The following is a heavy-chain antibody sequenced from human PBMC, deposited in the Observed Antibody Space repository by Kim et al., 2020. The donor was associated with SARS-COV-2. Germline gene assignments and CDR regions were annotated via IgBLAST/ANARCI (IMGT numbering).Heavy chain of an antibody. CDR1: GYTFTSYG. CDR2: ISAYNGNT. Sequence: ASVKVSCKASGYTFTSYGISWVRQAPGQGLEWMGWISAYNGNTNYAQKLQGRVTMTTDTSTSTAYMELRSLRSDDTAVYYCARDLWRNYGEFGGLDWFDPWGQGTLVTVSS. CDR3: ARDLWRNYGEFGGLDWFDP. J-gene: IGHJ5*02. V-gene: IGHV1-18*01. D-gene: IGHD3-10*01.